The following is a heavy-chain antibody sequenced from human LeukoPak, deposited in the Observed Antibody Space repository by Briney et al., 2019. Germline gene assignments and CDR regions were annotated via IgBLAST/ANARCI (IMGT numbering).Heavy chain of an antibody. V-gene: IGHV4-30-4*08. D-gene: IGHD2-15*01. Sequence: PSETLSLTCTVSGGSISSGDYYWSWIRQPPGKGLEWIGYIYYSGSTYYNPSLKSRVTISVDTSKNQFSLKLSSVTAADTAVYYCARSPEIVDYYMDVWGKGTTVTVSS. CDR1: GGSISSGDYY. J-gene: IGHJ6*03. CDR3: ARSPEIVDYYMDV. CDR2: IYYSGST.